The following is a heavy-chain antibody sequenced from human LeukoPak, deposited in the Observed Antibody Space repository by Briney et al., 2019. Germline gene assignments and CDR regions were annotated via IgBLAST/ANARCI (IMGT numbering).Heavy chain of an antibody. J-gene: IGHJ4*02. Sequence: GGSLRLSCVASGFTFSSHCMSWVRQAPGKGLEWVANIKQDGSEKYYVDSVKGRFTISRDNAKNSLYLQMNSLRAEDTAVYYCAREEGKGDGYNLHPYHFDYWGLGTMVTVSS. D-gene: IGHD5-24*01. V-gene: IGHV3-7*01. CDR3: AREEGKGDGYNLHPYHFDY. CDR1: GFTFSSHC. CDR2: IKQDGSEK.